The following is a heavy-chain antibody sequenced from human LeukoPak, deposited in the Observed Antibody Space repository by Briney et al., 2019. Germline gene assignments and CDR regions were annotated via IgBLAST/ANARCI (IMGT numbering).Heavy chain of an antibody. J-gene: IGHJ5*02. CDR1: GYTFTGDY. D-gene: IGHD1-7*01. Sequence: ASVTVSCKASGYTFTGDYMHWVRQAPGQGLEWMGWINPNRGGTNYAQKFQGRVSLTRDTSISTAYMELSMLTSDDTAVYYCARDYNWNYAGDSWFDPWGQGTLVTVSS. CDR3: ARDYNWNYAGDSWFDP. CDR2: INPNRGGT. V-gene: IGHV1-2*02.